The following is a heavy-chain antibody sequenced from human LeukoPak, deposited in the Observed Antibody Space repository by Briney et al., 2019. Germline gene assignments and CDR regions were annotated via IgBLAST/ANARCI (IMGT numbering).Heavy chain of an antibody. CDR2: ITGSGPYM. Sequence: GGSLRLSCAASGSTFSTFAMHWVRLSLGKGLEWVSSITGSGPYMLYADSVKHRFTISRDNTKNLLYLEMNSLRAEDTAMYFCVRDVGAVRGEVYFDYWGQGTLVTVSS. D-gene: IGHD3-10*01. CDR3: VRDVGAVRGEVYFDY. CDR1: GSTFSTFA. J-gene: IGHJ4*02. V-gene: IGHV3-21*06.